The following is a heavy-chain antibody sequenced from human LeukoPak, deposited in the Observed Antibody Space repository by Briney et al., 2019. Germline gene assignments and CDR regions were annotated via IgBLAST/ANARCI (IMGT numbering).Heavy chain of an antibody. CDR1: GGSIRSDY. J-gene: IGHJ4*02. V-gene: IGHV4-59*01. CDR3: ARLGRKTSVVPPDFDC. D-gene: IGHD4-23*01. CDR2: IHYSGST. Sequence: SETLPLTCTVSGGSIRSDYWSWVRQPPGKGLEWIGYIHYSGSTNYNASLKSRVTMSVDMSKNQFSLKLTSVTAADTAVYYCARLGRKTSVVPPDFDCWGQGTLVTVSS.